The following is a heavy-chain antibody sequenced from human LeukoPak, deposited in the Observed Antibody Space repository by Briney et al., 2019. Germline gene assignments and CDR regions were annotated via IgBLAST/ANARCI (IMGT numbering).Heavy chain of an antibody. CDR1: GFTFSSYG. CDR3: ASTSGWYEPVDY. D-gene: IGHD6-19*01. CDR2: ICYDGSNK. Sequence: PGGSLRLSCAASGFTFSSYGMHWVRQAPGKGREWGAVICYDGSNKYYADSVKGRFTISRDNSKNTLYLQMNSLRAEDTAVYYCASTSGWYEPVDYWGQGTLVTVSS. V-gene: IGHV3-33*01. J-gene: IGHJ4*02.